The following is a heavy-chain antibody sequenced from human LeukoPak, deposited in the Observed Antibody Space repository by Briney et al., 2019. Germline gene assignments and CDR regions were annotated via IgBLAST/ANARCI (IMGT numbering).Heavy chain of an antibody. CDR1: GFTFGDYA. Sequence: GGSLRLSCTASGFTFGDYAMSWFRQAPGKGLEWVGFIRSKAYGGTTEYAASVKGRFTISRDDSKSIAYLQMNSLKTEDTAVYYCTRERQWLVGYYYYGMDVWGQGTTVTVSS. J-gene: IGHJ6*02. D-gene: IGHD6-19*01. CDR2: IRSKAYGGTT. V-gene: IGHV3-49*03. CDR3: TRERQWLVGYYYYGMDV.